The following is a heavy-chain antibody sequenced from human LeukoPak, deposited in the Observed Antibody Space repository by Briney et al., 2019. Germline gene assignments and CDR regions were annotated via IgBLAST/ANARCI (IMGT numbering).Heavy chain of an antibody. D-gene: IGHD3-10*01. CDR1: GLTVSCNY. CDR3: TRDGTVIRGLPRRARTFYGMDV. CDR2: IYSGDSA. Sequence: AGGSLRLSCAASGLTVSCNYMNWVRQAPGKGLEWVSVIYSGDSAYYADSVKGRFTISRDNSKNTLYLQMNSLRAEDTAVYYCTRDGTVIRGLPRRARTFYGMDVWGQGTTVTVSS. V-gene: IGHV3-53*01. J-gene: IGHJ6*02.